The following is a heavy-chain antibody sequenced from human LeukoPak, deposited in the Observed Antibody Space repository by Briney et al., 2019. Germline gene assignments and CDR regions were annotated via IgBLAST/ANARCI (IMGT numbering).Heavy chain of an antibody. D-gene: IGHD3-10*01. V-gene: IGHV3-11*01. Sequence: GGSLRLSCAASGFTFSYYYMSWIRQAPGKGLEWVSYISSTGSTIYYAGSVKGRFTISRDNAKNSLYLQMNSLRAEETPVYYCARDPPMVRGVIITIYYGMDVWGQGTTVTVSS. J-gene: IGHJ6*02. CDR3: ARDPPMVRGVIITIYYGMDV. CDR2: ISSTGSTI. CDR1: GFTFSYYY.